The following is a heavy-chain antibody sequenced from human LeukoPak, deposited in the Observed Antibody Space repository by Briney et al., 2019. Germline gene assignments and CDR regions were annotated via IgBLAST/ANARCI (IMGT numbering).Heavy chain of an antibody. CDR1: GGSISSGSYY. CDR2: IYSNGST. Sequence: PSQTLSLTCTVSGGSISSGSYYWDWVRQPAGRGLEWIGRIYSNGSTNYNPSLKSRVTISADTSKNQFSLRLRSVTAADTAVYYCARRGDVWGQGTTVTVSS. CDR3: ARRGDV. J-gene: IGHJ6*02. V-gene: IGHV4-61*02.